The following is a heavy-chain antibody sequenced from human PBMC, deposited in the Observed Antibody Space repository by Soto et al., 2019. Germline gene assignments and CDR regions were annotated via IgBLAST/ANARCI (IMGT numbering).Heavy chain of an antibody. V-gene: IGHV4-59*01. D-gene: IGHD5-18*01. CDR2: IYYSGST. CDR3: ARDNGYRYGYTLDP. J-gene: IGHJ5*02. Sequence: QVQLQESGPGLVKPSETLSLTCTVSGGSISSYYWSWIRQPPGKGLEWIGYIYYSGSTNYNPSLKSRVTISVDTSKNQVSLKLSSVTAADTAVYYCARDNGYRYGYTLDPWGQGTLVTVSS. CDR1: GGSISSYY.